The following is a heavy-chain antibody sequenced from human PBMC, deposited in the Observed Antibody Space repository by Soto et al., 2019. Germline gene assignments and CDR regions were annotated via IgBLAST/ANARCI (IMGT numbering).Heavy chain of an antibody. V-gene: IGHV4-34*01. CDR3: TRGRWEVRFDN. J-gene: IGHJ4*02. D-gene: IGHD1-26*01. CDR2: INHSGST. CDR1: GGSFSGYY. Sequence: SETLSLTCAVYGGSFSGYYWSWIRQPPGKGLEWIGEINHSGSTNYNPSLKSRVTISVDTSKNQFSLKLSSVTAADTAVYYCTRGRWEVRFDNWGQGTLVTVSS.